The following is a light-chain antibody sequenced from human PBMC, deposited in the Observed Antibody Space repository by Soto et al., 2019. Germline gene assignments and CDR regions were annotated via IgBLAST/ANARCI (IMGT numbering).Light chain of an antibody. CDR3: GTWDSSLSAVV. CDR2: YNN. Sequence: QSVLTQPPSVSAAPGQKVTISCSGSSSNIGNNYVSWYQQLPGTAPKLLIYYNNKRPSGIPDRCSGAKSGTSATLGITGLQTGDEADYYCGTWDSSLSAVVFGGGTKLTVL. CDR1: SSNIGNNY. J-gene: IGLJ2*01. V-gene: IGLV1-51*01.